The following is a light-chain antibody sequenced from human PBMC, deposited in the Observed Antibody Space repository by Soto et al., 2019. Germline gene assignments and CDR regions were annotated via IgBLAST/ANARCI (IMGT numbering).Light chain of an antibody. CDR3: QQANSFPQT. J-gene: IGKJ1*01. Sequence: DIQMTQSPSSVSASVGDRVTITCRASQAISTWLAWYQQKPGKAPKLLIYAASNLQTGVPSRFSRSGSGTDFTLTISSLQPEDFATYYCQQANSFPQTFGQGTKVEIK. CDR2: AAS. V-gene: IGKV1D-12*01. CDR1: QAISTW.